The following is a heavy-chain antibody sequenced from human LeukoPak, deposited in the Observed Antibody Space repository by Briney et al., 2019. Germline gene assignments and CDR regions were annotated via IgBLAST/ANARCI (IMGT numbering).Heavy chain of an antibody. CDR2: IYSGGST. J-gene: IGHJ4*02. CDR3: ARGTPGSAVDY. Sequence: PGGSLRLSCAASGFTVITYYMTWVRQAPGKGLEWVSVIYSGGSTYYADSVKGRFTISRDNSRNTLYLQMNSLRPEDSAVYYCARGTPGSAVDYGLQGTLVTVSS. CDR1: GFTVITYY. V-gene: IGHV3-66*02. D-gene: IGHD1-1*01.